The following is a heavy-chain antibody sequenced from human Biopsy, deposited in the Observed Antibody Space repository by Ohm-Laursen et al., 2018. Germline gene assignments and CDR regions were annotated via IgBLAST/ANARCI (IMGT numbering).Heavy chain of an antibody. CDR3: VRGVDYYDPYHYYALDV. Sequence: PSDTLSLTCPVYGESFNGYYWSWIRQTPGKGLEWIGEINHSGRTNYNPSLKSRVTISVDTSKNQFSLKVRSVTAADTAVYYCVRGVDYYDPYHYYALDVWGQGTTATVSS. J-gene: IGHJ6*02. CDR2: INHSGRT. V-gene: IGHV4-34*01. D-gene: IGHD3-22*01. CDR1: GESFNGYY.